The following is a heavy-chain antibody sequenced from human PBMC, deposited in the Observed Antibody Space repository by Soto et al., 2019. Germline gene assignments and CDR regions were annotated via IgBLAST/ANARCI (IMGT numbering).Heavy chain of an antibody. CDR3: AHSRRAGGRSFDY. V-gene: IGHV2-5*02. CDR1: GFSLSTSGEG. Sequence: QITLKQSGPTLVKPTQTLTLTCTFSGFSLSTSGEGVAWIRQPPGQALEGLVFLYWDDSERHSPSLKSRITITKDTARNQVVLTMPDRDPREPATDFGAHSRRAGGRSFDYWGQGNLVTVSS. D-gene: IGHD2-15*01. CDR2: LYWDDSE. J-gene: IGHJ4*02.